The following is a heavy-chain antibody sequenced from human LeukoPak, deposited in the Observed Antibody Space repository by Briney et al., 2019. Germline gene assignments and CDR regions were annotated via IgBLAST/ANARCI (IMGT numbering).Heavy chain of an antibody. CDR3: AKDRSLTLPTFERSGYYYY. CDR1: GFAFRSFD. CDR2: LSGSGDTT. Sequence: GGSLRLSCAASGFAFRSFDMSWVRQAPGKGLEWVSSLSGSGDTTYYADSVKGRFTISGDNSNNTLYLQMNSLRAEDTALYYCAKDRSLTLPTFERSGYYYYWGQGTLVTVSS. J-gene: IGHJ4*02. V-gene: IGHV3-23*01. D-gene: IGHD3-22*01.